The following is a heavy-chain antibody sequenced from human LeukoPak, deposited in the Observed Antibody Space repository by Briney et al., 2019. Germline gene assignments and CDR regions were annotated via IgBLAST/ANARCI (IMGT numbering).Heavy chain of an antibody. CDR2: ISSSSSTI. CDR1: GLTFSSYS. V-gene: IGHV3-48*01. Sequence: GGSLRLSCAASGLTFSSYSMNWVRQAPGKGLEWVSYISSSSSTIYYADSVKGRFTISRDNAKNSLYLQMNSLRAEDTAVYYCARGRRFDYWGQGTLVTVSS. CDR3: ARGRRFDY. J-gene: IGHJ4*02.